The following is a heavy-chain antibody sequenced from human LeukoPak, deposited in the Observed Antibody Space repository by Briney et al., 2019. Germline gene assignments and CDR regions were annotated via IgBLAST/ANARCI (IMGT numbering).Heavy chain of an antibody. CDR1: GGSISSGGYY. J-gene: IGHJ4*02. V-gene: IGHV4-31*03. CDR3: ARTTHVDYDFWGGPATYYFDY. D-gene: IGHD3-3*01. CDR2: IYYSGST. Sequence: RASETLSLTCTVSGGSISSGGYYWSWIRQHPGKGLEWIGYIYYSGSTYYNPSLKSRVTISVDTSKNQFSLKLSSVTAADTAVYYCARTTHVDYDFWGGPATYYFDYWGQGTLVTVSS.